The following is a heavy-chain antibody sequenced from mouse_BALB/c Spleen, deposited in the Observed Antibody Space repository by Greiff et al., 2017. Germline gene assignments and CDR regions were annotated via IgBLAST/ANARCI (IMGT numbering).Heavy chain of an antibody. CDR1: GFTFSSYA. J-gene: IGHJ4*01. V-gene: IGHV5-9-4*01. Sequence: EVQLQESGGGLVKPGGSLKLSCAASGFTFSSYAMSWVRQSPEKRLEWVAEISSGGSYTYYPDTVTGRFTISRDNAKNTLYLEMSSLRSEDTAMYYCARAGNYDAMDYWGQGTSVTVSS. CDR2: ISSGGSYT. D-gene: IGHD2-1*01. CDR3: ARAGNYDAMDY.